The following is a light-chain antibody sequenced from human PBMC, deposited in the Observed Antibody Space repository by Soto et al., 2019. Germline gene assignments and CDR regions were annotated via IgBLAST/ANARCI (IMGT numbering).Light chain of an antibody. CDR1: ETVANN. J-gene: IGKJ1*01. CDR3: QQYFDWPPMT. CDR2: GAS. Sequence: EVVMTQSPATLSVSPGERATLSCRASETVANNLAWYQQKPGQAPRLLISGASTRAAGISDRFRGSGSGTEFALTISSLRSEDSAIYYCQQYFDWPPMTFGQGTKVEI. V-gene: IGKV3-15*01.